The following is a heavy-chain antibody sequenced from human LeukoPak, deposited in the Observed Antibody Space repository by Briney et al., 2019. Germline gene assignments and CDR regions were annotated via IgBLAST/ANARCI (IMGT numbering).Heavy chain of an antibody. Sequence: GGSLRLSCAASGFTFSSYWMSWVRQAPGKGLEWVANIKQDGSEKYYVDSVKGRFTISRDNAKSSLYLQMNSLRAEDTAVYYCARQELGDPEGFDYWGQGTLVTVSS. V-gene: IGHV3-7*01. J-gene: IGHJ4*02. CDR1: GFTFSSYW. CDR2: IKQDGSEK. D-gene: IGHD3-10*01. CDR3: ARQELGDPEGFDY.